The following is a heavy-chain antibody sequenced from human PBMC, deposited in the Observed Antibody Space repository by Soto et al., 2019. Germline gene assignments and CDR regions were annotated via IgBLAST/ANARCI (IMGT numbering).Heavy chain of an antibody. CDR3: ARDKDRLPLGGNYYYILDV. J-gene: IGHJ6*02. CDR2: IMPVFPTP. D-gene: IGHD5-12*01. Sequence: VQLEQSGPEVKKPGSSVKVSCKASGGTFSTSALSWVRQAPGQGLEWMGGIMPVFPTPDYAQKFQGRVTSTADESTSTAYMELGGLTSDDTAVYYCARDKDRLPLGGNYYYILDVWGQGTAVTVSS. V-gene: IGHV1-69*12. CDR1: GGTFSTSA.